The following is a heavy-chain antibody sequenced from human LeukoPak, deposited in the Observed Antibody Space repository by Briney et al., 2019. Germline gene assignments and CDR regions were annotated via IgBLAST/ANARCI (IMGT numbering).Heavy chain of an antibody. CDR3: AKGLLWPPKNFDY. CDR1: GLTFSSYA. D-gene: IGHD3-10*01. J-gene: IGHJ4*02. V-gene: IGHV3-23*01. Sequence: GSLRLSCAASGLTFSSYAMSWVRQAPGKGLEWVSAISGSGGSTYYADSVKGRFTISRDNSKNTLYLQMNSLRAEDTAVYYCAKGLLWPPKNFDYWGQGTLVTVSS. CDR2: ISGSGGST.